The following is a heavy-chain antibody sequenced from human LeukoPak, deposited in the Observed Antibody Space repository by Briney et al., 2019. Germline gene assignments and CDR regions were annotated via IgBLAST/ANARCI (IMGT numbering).Heavy chain of an antibody. Sequence: ASVKVSCKASGYTFTSYYMHWVRQAPGQGLEWMGIINPSGGSTSYAQKFQGRVTMTRDTSTSTVYMELRSLRSDDTAVYYCARSLPGGQDAFDIWGQGTMVTVSS. D-gene: IGHD3-10*01. CDR2: INPSGGST. V-gene: IGHV1-46*01. CDR3: ARSLPGGQDAFDI. CDR1: GYTFTSYY. J-gene: IGHJ3*02.